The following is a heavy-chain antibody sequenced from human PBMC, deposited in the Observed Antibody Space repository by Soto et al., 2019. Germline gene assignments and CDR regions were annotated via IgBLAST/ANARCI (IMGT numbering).Heavy chain of an antibody. V-gene: IGHV5-10-1*01. CDR2: IDPSDSYT. Sequence: PGESLKISCKGSGCSFTSYWISWVRQMPGKGLEWMGRIDPSDSYTNYSPSFQGHVTISADKSISTAYLQWSSLKASDTAMYYCARLQTYSGYDSNGMDVWGQGTTVTVSS. CDR3: ARLQTYSGYDSNGMDV. CDR1: GCSFTSYW. J-gene: IGHJ6*02. D-gene: IGHD5-12*01.